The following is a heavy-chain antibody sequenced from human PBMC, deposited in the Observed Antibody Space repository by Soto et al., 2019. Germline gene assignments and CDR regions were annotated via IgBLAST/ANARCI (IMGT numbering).Heavy chain of an antibody. V-gene: IGHV1-46*01. D-gene: IGHD4-17*01. CDR3: ASTLTVTTYAADY. CDR2: INLSGGST. Sequence: QVQLVQSGAEVKKPGASVKVSCKASGYTFTSYYMHWVRQAPGQGLEWMGIINLSGGSTSYAQKFQGRVTMTRDTSTSTVYMELSSLRSEDTAVYYCASTLTVTTYAADYWGQGTLVTVSS. J-gene: IGHJ4*02. CDR1: GYTFTSYY.